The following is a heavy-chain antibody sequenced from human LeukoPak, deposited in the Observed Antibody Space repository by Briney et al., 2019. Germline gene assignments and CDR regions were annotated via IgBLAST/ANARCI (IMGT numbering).Heavy chain of an antibody. D-gene: IGHD2-15*01. J-gene: IGHJ4*02. CDR1: GGSFSGYY. CDR3: ARSPYSSLDY. V-gene: IGHV4-34*01. CDR2: INHSGST. Sequence: KPSETLSLTCAVYGGSFSGYYWSWIRQPPGKGLEWIGEINHSGSTSYNPSLKSRVTISIDTSKNLFSLKLSSVTAADTAMYYCARSPYSSLDYWGQGSLVTVSS.